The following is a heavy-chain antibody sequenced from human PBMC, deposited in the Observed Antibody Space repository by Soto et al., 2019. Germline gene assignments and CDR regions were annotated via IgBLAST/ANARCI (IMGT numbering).Heavy chain of an antibody. J-gene: IGHJ5*02. V-gene: IGHV1-69*13. D-gene: IGHD2-15*01. CDR3: ARNLVVVAATPYWLDP. Sequence: ASVKVSCKASGGTFSSYAISWVRQAPGQGLEWMGGIIPIFGTANYAQKFQGRVTITADESTSTAYMELSSLRSEDTAVYYCARNLVVVAATPYWLDPWGQGTLVTVYS. CDR2: IIPIFGTA. CDR1: GGTFSSYA.